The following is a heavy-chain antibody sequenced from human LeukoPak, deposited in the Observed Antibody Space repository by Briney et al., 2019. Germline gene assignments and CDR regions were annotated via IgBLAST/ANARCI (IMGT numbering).Heavy chain of an antibody. J-gene: IGHJ3*02. V-gene: IGHV4-59*01. Sequence: PETLSLTCTVSGGSISRDSWSWIRQPPGKGLEWIGYIYYSGSTNYNPSLKSRATISVDTSNNQFSLKLSSVTAADTAVYYCARYPRSGWYHAFDIWGQGTMVTVSS. CDR3: ARYPRSGWYHAFDI. CDR1: GGSISRDS. D-gene: IGHD6-19*01. CDR2: IYYSGST.